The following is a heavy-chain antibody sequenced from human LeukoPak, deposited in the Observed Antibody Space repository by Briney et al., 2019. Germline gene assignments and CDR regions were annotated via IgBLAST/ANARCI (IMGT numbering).Heavy chain of an antibody. CDR3: TRDTGYPNWFDP. CDR1: GYTFSIHG. CDR2: ISAYNGNT. D-gene: IGHD3-9*01. J-gene: IGHJ5*02. V-gene: IGHV1-18*01. Sequence: GASVKVSCKASGYTFSIHGISSVRQAPGQALEWVGWISAYNGNTDYAQRFQGRVTVTTDTSTSTAYLHLRSLRSDDTAVYYCTRDTGYPNWFDPWGQGTLVTVSS.